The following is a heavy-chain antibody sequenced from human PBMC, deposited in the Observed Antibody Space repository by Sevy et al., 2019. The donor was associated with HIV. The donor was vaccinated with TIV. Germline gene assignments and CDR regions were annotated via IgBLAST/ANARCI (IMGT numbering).Heavy chain of an antibody. CDR3: ARDRRTLNSYASSGYNYYFDY. J-gene: IGHJ4*02. CDR2: ITSSSDYI. Sequence: GESLKISCAASGFTFSNYNMNWVRQAPGKGLEWVSSITSSSDYIYDADSVKGRFTISRDNAKNSLYLQMNNLRAEDTAVYYCARDRRTLNSYASSGYNYYFDYWGQGTLVTVSS. D-gene: IGHD3-22*01. V-gene: IGHV3-21*01. CDR1: GFTFSNYN.